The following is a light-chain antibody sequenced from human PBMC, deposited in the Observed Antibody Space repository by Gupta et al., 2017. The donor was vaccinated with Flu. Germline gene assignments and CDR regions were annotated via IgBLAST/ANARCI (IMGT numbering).Light chain of an antibody. Sequence: PATLSLSPGERATLSCRASQSVNSNLAWYQQKPGQAPRLLIYGASTRATGIPARFSGSGSGTEFTLTISSLQSEDFAVYYCQQDNNWPRTFGQGTKVEIK. CDR2: GAS. CDR1: QSVNSN. V-gene: IGKV3-15*01. CDR3: QQDNNWPRT. J-gene: IGKJ1*01.